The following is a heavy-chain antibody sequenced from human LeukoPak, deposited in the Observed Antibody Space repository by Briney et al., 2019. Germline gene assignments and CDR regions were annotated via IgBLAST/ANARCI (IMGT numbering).Heavy chain of an antibody. CDR3: TTEFVAVVAATY. CDR1: GFTFSDYA. Sequence: GGSLRLSCAASGFTFSDYALGWVRQARGKGLEWVGRIKSKTDGGTTDYAAPVKGRFTISRDDSKNTLYLQMNSLKTEDTAVYYCTTEFVAVVAATYWGQGTLVTVSS. J-gene: IGHJ4*02. CDR2: IKSKTDGGTT. D-gene: IGHD2-15*01. V-gene: IGHV3-15*01.